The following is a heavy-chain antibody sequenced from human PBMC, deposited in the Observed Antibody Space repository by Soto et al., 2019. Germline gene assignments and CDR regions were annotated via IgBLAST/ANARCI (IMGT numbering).Heavy chain of an antibody. D-gene: IGHD2-21*02. CDR1: GSSFTIDF. CDR3: ARGGHIAVVTASFDY. CDR2: IDPSGGGS. J-gene: IGHJ4*02. V-gene: IGHV1-46*03. Sequence: APVNGACQASGSSFTIDFRRWVSQTKGQGLEWMGIIDPSGGGSTYAQKFLGRVTMTRDTSTSTVFMELSSLRSADTAVYYCARGGHIAVVTASFDYWGQGTLVTVSS.